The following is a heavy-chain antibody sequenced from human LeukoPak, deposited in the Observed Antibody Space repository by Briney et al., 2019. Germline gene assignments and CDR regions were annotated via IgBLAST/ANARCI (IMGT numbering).Heavy chain of an antibody. CDR1: GGSISSSSYY. V-gene: IGHV4-39*01. CDR2: IYYSGST. J-gene: IGHJ4*02. Sequence: PSETLSLTCTVSGGSISSSSYYWGWIRQPPGKGLEWIGSIYYSGSTYYNPSLKSRVTISVDTSQNQFSLKLSSVTAADTAVYYCARSGGYGLFDYWGQGILVTVSS. CDR3: ARSGGYGLFDY. D-gene: IGHD6-25*01.